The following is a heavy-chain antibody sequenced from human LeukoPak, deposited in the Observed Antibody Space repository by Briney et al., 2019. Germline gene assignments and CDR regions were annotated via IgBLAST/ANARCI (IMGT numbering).Heavy chain of an antibody. D-gene: IGHD6-19*01. CDR1: GFTFSNYG. Sequence: GGSLRLSCAASGFTFSNYGMYWVRQAPGKGLEWVTFIRYDGSNKYYADSVKGRFTISRDNSKNTLYLQMNSLRAEDTAVYYCAKDHSSGWYSFDYWGQGTLVTVSS. V-gene: IGHV3-30*02. CDR2: IRYDGSNK. CDR3: AKDHSSGWYSFDY. J-gene: IGHJ4*02.